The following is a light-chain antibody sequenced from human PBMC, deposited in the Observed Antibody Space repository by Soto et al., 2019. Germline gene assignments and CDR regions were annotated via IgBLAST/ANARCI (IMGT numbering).Light chain of an antibody. CDR2: GAS. Sequence: EIGLTQSPGILSLSPGERATLSCRASESLSSGFLAWYQQKRGQAPRLLIYGASSRATGIPDRFSGSGSETDFTLTISRLEPEDFAMYYCQQYENSPITFGLGTLLEI. CDR1: ESLSSGF. J-gene: IGKJ5*01. V-gene: IGKV3-20*01. CDR3: QQYENSPIT.